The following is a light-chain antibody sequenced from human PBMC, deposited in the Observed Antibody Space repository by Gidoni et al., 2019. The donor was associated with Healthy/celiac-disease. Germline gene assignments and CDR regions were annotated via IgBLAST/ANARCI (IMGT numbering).Light chain of an antibody. J-gene: IGKJ5*01. CDR1: QDISHS. Sequence: DLQMTQSPSSLSASVGDRVTITCQASQDISHSLNWYQQKPGKAPKLLIYDASHLETVVPSRFSGSGSGKDFTFTISGLQPEDVATYYYRQYDNLPITFGQGTQLEIK. CDR2: DAS. V-gene: IGKV1-33*01. CDR3: RQYDNLPIT.